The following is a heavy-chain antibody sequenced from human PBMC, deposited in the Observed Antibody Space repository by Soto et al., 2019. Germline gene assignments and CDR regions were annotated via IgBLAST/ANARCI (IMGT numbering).Heavy chain of an antibody. J-gene: IGHJ4*02. Sequence: SETLSLTCTVSGGSVSSGSYYWSWIRQPPGKGLEWIGYIYYSGSTNYNPSLKSRVTISVDTSKNQFSLKLSSVTAADTAVYYCARGVTYYDFWSGYYFDYWGQGTLATVSS. CDR3: ARGVTYYDFWSGYYFDY. CDR2: IYYSGST. V-gene: IGHV4-61*01. D-gene: IGHD3-3*01. CDR1: GGSVSSGSYY.